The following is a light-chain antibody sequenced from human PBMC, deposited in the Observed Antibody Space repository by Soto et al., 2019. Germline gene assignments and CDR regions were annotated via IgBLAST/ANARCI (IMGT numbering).Light chain of an antibody. V-gene: IGKV1-9*01. J-gene: IGKJ4*01. CDR2: AVF. CDR3: QQLDSYPLT. Sequence: DIQLTQSPSFLSASVGDRVTITCRASQDISNFLAWFQQKPGRAPKLLIYAVFTLQSGVPSRFSGSGSGAEFTLTISSLQPEDFATCYCQQLDSYPLTFGGGTKVDIK. CDR1: QDISNF.